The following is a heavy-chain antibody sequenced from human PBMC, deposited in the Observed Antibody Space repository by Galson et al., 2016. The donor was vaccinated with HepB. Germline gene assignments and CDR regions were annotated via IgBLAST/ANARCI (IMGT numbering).Heavy chain of an antibody. Sequence: IHWVRQAPGKGLEWVAVIWYDGSNKYYADSVKGRFTISRDNSKNTLYLQMNSLRVEDTAMYYCARDITVAGTVSDYWGQGTLVTVSS. CDR3: ARDITVAGTVSDY. J-gene: IGHJ4*02. D-gene: IGHD6-19*01. CDR2: IWYDGSNK. V-gene: IGHV3-33*01.